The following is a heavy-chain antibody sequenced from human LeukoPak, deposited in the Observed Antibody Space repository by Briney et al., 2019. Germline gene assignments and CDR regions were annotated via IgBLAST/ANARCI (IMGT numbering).Heavy chain of an antibody. CDR2: IYYSGST. Sequence: SETLSLTCTVFGGSISSYYWSWIRQPPGKGLEWIGYIYYSGSTNYNPSLKSRVTISVDTSKNQFSLKLSSVTAADTAVYYCAIGTPDDSRDYWGQGTLVTVSS. J-gene: IGHJ4*02. D-gene: IGHD1-14*01. CDR3: AIGTPDDSRDY. CDR1: GGSISSYY. V-gene: IGHV4-59*01.